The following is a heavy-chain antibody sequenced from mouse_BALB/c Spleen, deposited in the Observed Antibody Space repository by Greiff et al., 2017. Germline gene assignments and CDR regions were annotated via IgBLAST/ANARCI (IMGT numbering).Heavy chain of an antibody. Sequence: EVMLVESGGGLVKPGGSLKLSCAASGFTLSSYAMSWVRQSPEKRLEWVAEISSGGSYTYYPDTVTGRFTISRDNAKNTLYLEMSSLRSEDTAMYYCARDYDYYFDYWGQGTTLTVSS. CDR3: ARDYDYYFDY. J-gene: IGHJ2*01. V-gene: IGHV5-9-4*01. CDR2: ISSGGSYT. CDR1: GFTLSSYA. D-gene: IGHD2-4*01.